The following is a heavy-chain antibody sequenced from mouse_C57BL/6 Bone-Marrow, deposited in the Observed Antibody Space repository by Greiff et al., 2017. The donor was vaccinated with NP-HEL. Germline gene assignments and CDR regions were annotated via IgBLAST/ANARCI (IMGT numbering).Heavy chain of an antibody. V-gene: IGHV1-7*01. D-gene: IGHD1-1*01. CDR3: AKNYYYGSSWFAY. CDR1: GYTFTSYW. J-gene: IGHJ3*01. Sequence: QVQLQQSGAELAKPGASVKLSCKASGYTFTSYWMHWVKQRPGQGLEWIGYINPSSGYTKYNQKFKDKATLTADKSSSTAYMQLSSLPYEDSAVYYCAKNYYYGSSWFAYWGQGTLVTVSA. CDR2: INPSSGYT.